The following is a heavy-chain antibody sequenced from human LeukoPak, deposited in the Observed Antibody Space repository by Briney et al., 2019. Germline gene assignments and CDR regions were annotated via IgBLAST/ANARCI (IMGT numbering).Heavy chain of an antibody. D-gene: IGHD6-13*01. J-gene: IGHJ4*02. V-gene: IGHV4-38-2*01. CDR2: VYNSVST. Sequence: SETLSLTCDVSGYSISSGYYWGWIRQPPGKGLEWIGSVYNSVSTYYNPSLKSRVTISVDTSKNQVSLKLTSVTAADTAVYYCARNATSSDVIVAPARGYFDYWRQGILVTVSS. CDR3: ARNATSSDVIVAPARGYFDY. CDR1: GYSISSGYY.